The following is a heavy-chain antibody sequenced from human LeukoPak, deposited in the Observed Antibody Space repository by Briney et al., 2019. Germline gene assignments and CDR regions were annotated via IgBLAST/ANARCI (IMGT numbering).Heavy chain of an antibody. CDR1: GFFFSNYA. Sequence: PGGSLRLSCAASGFFFSNYAMTWVRQAPGKGLEWVSAISGSGGSTYYADSVKGRFTISRDNSKNTLYLQMNSLRAEDTAVYYCAKPSGGGSWALDYWGQGTLVTVSS. CDR3: AKPSGGGSWALDY. V-gene: IGHV3-23*01. J-gene: IGHJ4*02. D-gene: IGHD2-15*01. CDR2: ISGSGGST.